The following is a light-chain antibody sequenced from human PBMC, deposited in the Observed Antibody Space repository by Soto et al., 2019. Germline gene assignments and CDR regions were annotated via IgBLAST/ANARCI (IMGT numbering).Light chain of an antibody. CDR1: QSLLHSNGYNY. CDR3: MQAVQTPLT. J-gene: IGKJ4*01. Sequence: DIVMTQSPLSLPVTPGEPASISCRSSQSLLHSNGYNYLDWYLQKPGQSPQLLIYLGSNRASGVPDRFRGSGSSRPCTLKIGRVVAEDVGVYYCMQAVQTPLTFGGGTKVELK. V-gene: IGKV2-28*01. CDR2: LGS.